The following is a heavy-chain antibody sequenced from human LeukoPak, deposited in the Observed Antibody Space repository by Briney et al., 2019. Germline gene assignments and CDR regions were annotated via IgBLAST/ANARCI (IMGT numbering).Heavy chain of an antibody. J-gene: IGHJ4*02. V-gene: IGHV1-69*01. D-gene: IGHD1-26*01. CDR3: ARESKELSAFDY. CDR1: GGTFSSYA. Sequence: SVKVFCKASGGTFSSYAISWVRQAPGQGLEWMGGIIPIFGTANYAQKFQGRVTITADESTSTAYMELSSLRSEDTAVYYCARESKELSAFDYWGQGTLVTVSS. CDR2: IIPIFGTA.